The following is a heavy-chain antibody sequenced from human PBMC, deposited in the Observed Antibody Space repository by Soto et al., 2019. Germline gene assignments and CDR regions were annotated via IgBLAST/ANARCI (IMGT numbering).Heavy chain of an antibody. J-gene: IGHJ4*02. CDR2: INHSGST. Sequence: QVQLQQWGAGLLKPSETLSLTCAVYGGSFSGYYWSWIRQPPGKGLEWIGEINHSGSTNYNPSLKSRVTISVDTSKNQFSLNLISVTAADTAVYYCARHPDYGGGVNWGQGTLVTVSS. CDR1: GGSFSGYY. D-gene: IGHD4-17*01. V-gene: IGHV4-34*01. CDR3: ARHPDYGGGVN.